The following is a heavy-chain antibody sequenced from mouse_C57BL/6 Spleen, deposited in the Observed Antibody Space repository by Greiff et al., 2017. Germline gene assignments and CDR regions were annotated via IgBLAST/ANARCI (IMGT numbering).Heavy chain of an antibody. J-gene: IGHJ2*01. V-gene: IGHV5-9-1*02. CDR3: TREKAYYRLCDY. D-gene: IGHD2-14*01. CDR2: ISSGGDYI. Sequence: EVQGVESGEGLVKPGGSLKLSCAASGFTFSSYAMSWVRQTPEKRLEWVAYISSGGDYIYYADTVKGRFTISRDNARNTLYLQMSSLKSEDTAMYYCTREKAYYRLCDYWGQGTTLTVSS. CDR1: GFTFSSYA.